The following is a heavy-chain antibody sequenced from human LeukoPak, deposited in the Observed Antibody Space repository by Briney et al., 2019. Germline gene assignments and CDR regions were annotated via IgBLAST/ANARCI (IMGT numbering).Heavy chain of an antibody. CDR1: GRSITSYY. CDR3: ARHGESRRGYYDC. V-gene: IGHV4-59*08. J-gene: IGHJ4*02. CDR2: IFYSGST. Sequence: SETLSLTCTVSGRSITSYYARWIRQPPGKGLEWVGYIFYSGSTNYNPSLKSRVTISVDTSKNQFSLKVRSVTAADTAVYYCARHGESRRGYYDCWGQGTLVTVSS. D-gene: IGHD3-10*01.